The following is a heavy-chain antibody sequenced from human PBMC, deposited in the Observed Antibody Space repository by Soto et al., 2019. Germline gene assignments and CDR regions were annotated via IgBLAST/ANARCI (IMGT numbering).Heavy chain of an antibody. CDR2: ISASGFDT. J-gene: IGHJ6*02. CDR3: AKDHSVYSGYDYYYGMDV. D-gene: IGHD1-26*01. Sequence: EVQLLESGGTLVQPGGSLTLSCAASGFTFSTYTMNWVRQAPGKGLEWVSSISASGFDTYYADSVRGRFTISRDTSKSTLYLQMLSLRAEDTAVYFCAKDHSVYSGYDYYYGMDVWGQGTTVTVSS. V-gene: IGHV3-23*01. CDR1: GFTFSTYT.